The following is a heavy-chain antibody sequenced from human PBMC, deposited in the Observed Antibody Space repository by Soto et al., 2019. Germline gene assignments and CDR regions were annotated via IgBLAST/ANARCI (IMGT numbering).Heavy chain of an antibody. Sequence: EVQLLESGGGLVQPGGSLRLSCAASGFTFSSYAMKWVRQAPGKGLEWVSLIGESGTPTYYADSVKGRFTISRDNSENKLFLEMYSLRAEDTAVYYCARYIPGGRYYGMDVWGQGTTGTGSS. D-gene: IGHD2-2*01. V-gene: IGHV3-23*01. CDR2: IGESGTPT. J-gene: IGHJ6*02. CDR3: ARYIPGGRYYGMDV. CDR1: GFTFSSYA.